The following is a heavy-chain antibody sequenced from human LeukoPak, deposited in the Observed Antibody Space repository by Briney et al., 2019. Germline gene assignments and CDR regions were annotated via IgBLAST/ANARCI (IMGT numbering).Heavy chain of an antibody. J-gene: IGHJ6*02. V-gene: IGHV3-53*01. D-gene: IGHD1-26*01. CDR1: GFTVSDNY. CDR3: AKGHSGHPPIYYYYGMDV. Sequence: GGSLRLSCAASGFTVSDNYVTWVRQAPGKGLEWVSSIYSAGATHYAESVKGRFTISRDNSKNTLYLQMNSLRAEDTAVYYCAKGHSGHPPIYYYYGMDVWGQGTTVTVSS. CDR2: IYSAGAT.